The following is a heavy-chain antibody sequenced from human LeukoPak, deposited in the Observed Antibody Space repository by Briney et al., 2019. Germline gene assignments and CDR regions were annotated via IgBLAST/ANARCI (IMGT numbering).Heavy chain of an antibody. D-gene: IGHD2-2*01. CDR3: ATRFYIVVVPAAMPVSWFDP. Sequence: ASVKVSCKASGYTFTSYDINWARQATGQGLEWMGWMNPNSGNTGYAQKFQGRVTMTRNTSISTAYMELSSLRSEDTAVYYCATRFYIVVVPAAMPVSWFDPWGQGTLVTVSS. V-gene: IGHV1-8*01. J-gene: IGHJ5*02. CDR2: MNPNSGNT. CDR1: GYTFTSYD.